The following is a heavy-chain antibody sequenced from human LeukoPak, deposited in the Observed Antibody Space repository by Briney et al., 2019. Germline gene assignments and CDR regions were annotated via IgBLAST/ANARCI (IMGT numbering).Heavy chain of an antibody. D-gene: IGHD2-2*01. J-gene: IGHJ4*02. Sequence: GGSLRLSCAASGFTFATYAMSWVRQAPGRGLEWVSTISGSGGSSYYADSVKGRFTISRDNSKNTLYLQMNSLRAEDTAVYYCAKGDIVVVPAAIGGDYWGQGTLVTVSS. V-gene: IGHV3-23*01. CDR3: AKGDIVVVPAAIGGDY. CDR1: GFTFATYA. CDR2: ISGSGGSS.